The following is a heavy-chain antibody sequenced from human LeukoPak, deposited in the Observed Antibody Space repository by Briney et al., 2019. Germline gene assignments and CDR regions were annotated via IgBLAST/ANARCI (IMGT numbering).Heavy chain of an antibody. Sequence: GGSLRLSCAASGFTFSSYWMSWVRQAPGKGLEWVANIRQDGSEKYYVDSVKGRFTISRDNAKNSLYLQMNSLRAEDTAVYYCARYCSGGSCYSEGWNWGQGTLVTVSS. CDR1: GFTFSSYW. V-gene: IGHV3-7*02. J-gene: IGHJ4*02. CDR2: IRQDGSEK. CDR3: ARYCSGGSCYSEGWN. D-gene: IGHD2-15*01.